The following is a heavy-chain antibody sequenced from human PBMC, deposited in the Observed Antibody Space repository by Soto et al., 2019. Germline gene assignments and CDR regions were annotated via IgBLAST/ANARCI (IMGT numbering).Heavy chain of an antibody. Sequence: ASVKVSCKASGYTFTDYYMHWVRQAPGQELGWMGRINPNNGDTNYAQKLQGRVTMTTDTSTSTAYMELRSLRSDDTAVYYCARVTQRGPWLVGYYYGMDVWGQGTTVTVSS. CDR1: GYTFTDYY. CDR3: ARVTQRGPWLVGYYYGMDV. V-gene: IGHV1-2*06. CDR2: INPNNGDT. J-gene: IGHJ6*02. D-gene: IGHD6-19*01.